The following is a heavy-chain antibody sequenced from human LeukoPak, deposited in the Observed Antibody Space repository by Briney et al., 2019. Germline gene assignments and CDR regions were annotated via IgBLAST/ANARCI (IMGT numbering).Heavy chain of an antibody. CDR3: ARVLGTYFDY. V-gene: IGHV4-34*01. Sequence: SETLSLTCAVYGGSFGGYYWSWIRQPPGKGLEWIGEINHSGSTNYNPSLKSRVTISIDPSKHQFSLKLSSMTAADTAVYYCARVLGTYFDYWGQGTLVTVSS. CDR2: INHSGST. CDR1: GGSFGGYY. D-gene: IGHD7-27*01. J-gene: IGHJ4*02.